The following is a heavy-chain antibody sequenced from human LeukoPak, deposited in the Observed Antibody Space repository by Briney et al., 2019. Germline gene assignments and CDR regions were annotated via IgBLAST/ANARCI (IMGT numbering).Heavy chain of an antibody. CDR2: IYYTGST. J-gene: IGHJ4*02. D-gene: IGHD1-26*01. CDR1: GGSISSSNW. Sequence: SGTLSLTCAVSGGSISSSNWWSWVRQPPGKGLEWIGNIYYTGSTYYNVSLNSRVTISIDTSKNLFSLRLNSMTAADTAVYYCAKSGGYGLIDKWGQGTLVTVSS. CDR3: AKSGGYGLIDK. V-gene: IGHV4-4*02.